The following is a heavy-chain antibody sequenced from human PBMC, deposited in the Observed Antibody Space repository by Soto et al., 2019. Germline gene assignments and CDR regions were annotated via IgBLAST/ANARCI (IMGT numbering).Heavy chain of an antibody. CDR1: GYTFTSYD. J-gene: IGHJ6*02. D-gene: IGHD2-21*01. CDR2: MNPNSGNT. CDR3: ARGAPYCTSATCPKFYDMDV. V-gene: IGHV1-8*01. Sequence: ASVKVSCKASGYTFTSYDINWVRQATGQGLEWMGWMNPNSGNTGYAQKFQGRVTMTRNTSISTAYMELSSLRSEDTAVYYCARGAPYCTSATCPKFYDMDVWGQGTTVTVSS.